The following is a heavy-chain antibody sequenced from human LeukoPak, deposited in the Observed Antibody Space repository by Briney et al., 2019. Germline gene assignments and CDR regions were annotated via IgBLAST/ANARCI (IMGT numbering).Heavy chain of an antibody. CDR1: GFTFDDYA. Sequence: PGGSLRLSCAASGFTFDDYAMHWVRQAPGKSLEWVSGISWNSGRIGYADSVKGRFTISRDNSKNTLYLQMNSLRAEDTAVYYCAKVGAKYYYDSSGYPYYFDYWGQGTLVTVSS. V-gene: IGHV3-9*01. CDR2: ISWNSGRI. J-gene: IGHJ4*02. D-gene: IGHD3-22*01. CDR3: AKVGAKYYYDSSGYPYYFDY.